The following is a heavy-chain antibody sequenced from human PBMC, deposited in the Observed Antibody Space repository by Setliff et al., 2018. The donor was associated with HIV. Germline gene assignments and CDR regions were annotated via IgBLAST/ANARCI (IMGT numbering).Heavy chain of an antibody. V-gene: IGHV3-30*03. CDR2: ISYDGKSI. CDR1: GFTFSDYG. CDR3: AREEPALLSVFALGH. Sequence: GGSLRLSCVASGFTFSDYGMHWVRQAPGKGLEWVAVISYDGKSIQYADSVKGRFTVSRDNSRKTLYLQMSSLRTGDTAVYYCAREEPALLSVFALGHWGQGTLVTVSS. D-gene: IGHD3-16*01. J-gene: IGHJ4*02.